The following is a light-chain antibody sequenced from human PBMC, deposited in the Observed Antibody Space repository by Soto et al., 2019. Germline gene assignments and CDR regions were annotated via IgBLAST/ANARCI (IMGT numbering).Light chain of an antibody. CDR1: HSVSSSY. CDR3: QQYGYSAT. Sequence: EIVLTQSPATLSMSPGERATLSCRASHSVSSSYLAWYQQKPGQAPRLLIYAASSRATGIPDRFSGSGSGTDFTLTISRLEPEDFAVYYCQQYGYSATFGGGTKVDI. CDR2: AAS. V-gene: IGKV3-20*01. J-gene: IGKJ4*01.